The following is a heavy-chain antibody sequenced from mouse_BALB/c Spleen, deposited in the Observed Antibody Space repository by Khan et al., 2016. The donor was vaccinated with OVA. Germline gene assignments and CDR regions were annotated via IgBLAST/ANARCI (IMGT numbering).Heavy chain of an antibody. D-gene: IGHD2-4*01. Sequence: QVQLQQSGPDLVRPGASVKMSCKASGYTFTNYWIHWVKQRPGQGLEWIGMIDPSSGETILNKKFNDKATLTVDKSSTTAYMQLSSLTSEDSAVXSSARHDYGGFTYWGQGTLVTVSA. CDR2: IDPSSGET. V-gene: IGHV1-74*01. J-gene: IGHJ3*01. CDR1: GYTFTNYW. CDR3: ARHDYGGFTY.